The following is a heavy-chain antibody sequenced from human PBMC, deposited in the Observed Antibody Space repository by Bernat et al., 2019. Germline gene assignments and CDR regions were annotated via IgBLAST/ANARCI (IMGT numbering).Heavy chain of an antibody. J-gene: IGHJ6*02. CDR2: IRNKAFGGTT. V-gene: IGHV3-49*03. Sequence: EVQLVESGGGLVQPGRSLRLSCTASGFTFGDYAMSWFRQAPGKGLEWVGFIRNKAFGGTTEYAASVKGRFTISRDDSKSIAYLQMNSLKTEDKAVYYCTAPHVVRFLEWLFDENHYYYGMDVWGQGTTVTVSS. CDR3: TAPHVVRFLEWLFDENHYYYGMDV. D-gene: IGHD3-3*01. CDR1: GFTFGDYA.